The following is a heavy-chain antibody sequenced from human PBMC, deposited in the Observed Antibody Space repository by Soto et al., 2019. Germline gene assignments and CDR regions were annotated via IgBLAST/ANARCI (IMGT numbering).Heavy chain of an antibody. D-gene: IGHD4-4*01. CDR1: GAPISTYP. CDR2: IYYSGNT. CDR3: ARAHDYKSSTFDY. V-gene: IGHV4-59*01. Sequence: SETLSLTCTFSGAPISTYPWRWLRQPPGKGLEWIGYIYYSGNTKYNPSLKSRVTISVDASNSQFSLKLSSVTAADTAVYYCARAHDYKSSTFDYWGQGALVTVSS. J-gene: IGHJ4*02.